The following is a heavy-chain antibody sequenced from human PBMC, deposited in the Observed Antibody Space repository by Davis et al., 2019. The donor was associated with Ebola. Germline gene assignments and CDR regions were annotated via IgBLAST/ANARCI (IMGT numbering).Heavy chain of an antibody. CDR1: GFTFSNYA. D-gene: IGHD4-23*01. CDR3: AREGYGGDRDFDY. J-gene: IGHJ4*02. CDR2: ISGSGGST. Sequence: GESLKISCAASGFTFSNYAMSWVRQAPGKGLEWVSGISGSGGSTYYADSVKGRFTISRDNAKNSLYLQMNSLRAEDTAVYYCAREGYGGDRDFDYWGQGTLVTVSS. V-gene: IGHV3-23*01.